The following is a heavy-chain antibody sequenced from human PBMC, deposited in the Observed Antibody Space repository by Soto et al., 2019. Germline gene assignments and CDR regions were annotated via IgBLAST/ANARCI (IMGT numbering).Heavy chain of an antibody. CDR2: IYYSGST. D-gene: IGHD2-15*01. J-gene: IGHJ2*01. Sequence: SETLSLTCTVSGGSISSGGYYWSWIRQHPGKGLEWIGYIYYSGSTNYNPSLKSRVTISVDTSQNQFSLKLSSVTAADTAVYYCARGLLAGWYFDLWGRGTLVTVSS. CDR1: GGSISSGGYY. V-gene: IGHV4-31*03. CDR3: ARGLLAGWYFDL.